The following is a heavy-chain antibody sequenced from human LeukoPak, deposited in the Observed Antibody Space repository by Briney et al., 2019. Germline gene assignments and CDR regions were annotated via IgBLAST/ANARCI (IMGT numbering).Heavy chain of an antibody. CDR2: INPNSGGT. CDR1: GYTFTGYY. D-gene: IGHD3-3*01. V-gene: IGHV1-2*02. CDR3: ARVVITIFGVVIYNWFDP. Sequence: GASVKVSCKASGYTFTGYYMHWVRQAPGQGLEWMGWINPNSGGTNYAQKFQGRVTITADKSTSTAYMELSSLRSEDTAVYYCARVVITIFGVVIYNWFDPWGQGTLITVSS. J-gene: IGHJ5*02.